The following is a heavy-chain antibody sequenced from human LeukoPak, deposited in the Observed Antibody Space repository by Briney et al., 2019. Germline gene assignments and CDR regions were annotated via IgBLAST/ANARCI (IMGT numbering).Heavy chain of an antibody. V-gene: IGHV3-23*01. D-gene: IGHD3-22*01. CDR1: GFTFSSYA. CDR2: ISGSGGST. CDR3: AKDRLTMIVVVIPFGMDV. J-gene: IGHJ6*02. Sequence: GGSLRLSCAASGFTFSSYAMSWVRQAPGKGLEWVSAISGSGGSTYYADSVKGRFTISRDNSKNTLYLQMNSLRAEDAAVYYCAKDRLTMIVVVIPFGMDVWGQGTTVTVSS.